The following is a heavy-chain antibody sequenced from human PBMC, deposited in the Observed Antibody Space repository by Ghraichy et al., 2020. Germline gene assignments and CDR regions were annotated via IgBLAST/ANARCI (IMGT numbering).Heavy chain of an antibody. Sequence: ASVKVSCKASGYTFTGYYMHWVRQAPGQGLEWMGWINPNSGGTNYAQKFQGRVTMTRDTSISTAYMELSRLRPDDTAVYYCARDMWSGGSGIVVVPAAIYYYYGMDVWGQGTTVTVSS. CDR2: INPNSGGT. V-gene: IGHV1-2*02. CDR1: GYTFTGYY. D-gene: IGHD2-2*01. J-gene: IGHJ6*02. CDR3: ARDMWSGGSGIVVVPAAIYYYYGMDV.